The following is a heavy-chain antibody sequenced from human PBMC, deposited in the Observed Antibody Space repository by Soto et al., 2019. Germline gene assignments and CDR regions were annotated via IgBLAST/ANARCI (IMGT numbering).Heavy chain of an antibody. V-gene: IGHV3-23*01. J-gene: IGHJ4*02. CDR2: ISGSGGST. CDR3: AKRYSSGWYGIDY. CDR1: GFTFSSYA. D-gene: IGHD6-19*01. Sequence: GGSLRLSCAASGFTFSSYAMSCVLKAPGKGLEWVSAISGSGGSTYYADSVRGRFTISRDNSKNTLYLQMNSLRAEDTAVYYCAKRYSSGWYGIDYWGQGTLVTVSS.